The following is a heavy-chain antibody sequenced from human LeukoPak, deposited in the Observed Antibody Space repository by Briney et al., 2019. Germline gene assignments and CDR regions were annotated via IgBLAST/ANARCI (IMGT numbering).Heavy chain of an antibody. Sequence: GSLRLSCAASGFTFSSYAMSWVRQAPGKGLEWVSAISGSGGSTYYADSVKGRFTISRDNSKNTLYLQMNSLRAEDTAVYYCAKDQGKYSSSHYFDYWGQGTLVTVSS. CDR3: AKDQGKYSSSHYFDY. J-gene: IGHJ4*02. CDR1: GFTFSSYA. V-gene: IGHV3-23*01. CDR2: ISGSGGST. D-gene: IGHD6-6*01.